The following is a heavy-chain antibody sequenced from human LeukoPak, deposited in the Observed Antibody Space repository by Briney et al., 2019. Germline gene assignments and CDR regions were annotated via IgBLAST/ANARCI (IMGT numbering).Heavy chain of an antibody. J-gene: IGHJ4*02. CDR3: ARGLSGWYLYYFDY. V-gene: IGHV3-48*03. CDR1: GFTFSSYE. CDR2: ISTSHSTI. Sequence: GGSLRLSCAASGFTFSSYEMNWVRQAPGKGLEWVSYISTSHSTIYYADSVKGRFTISRDNAKNSLNLQMNSLRAEDTAVYYCARGLSGWYLYYFDYWGQGTLVTVSS. D-gene: IGHD6-19*01.